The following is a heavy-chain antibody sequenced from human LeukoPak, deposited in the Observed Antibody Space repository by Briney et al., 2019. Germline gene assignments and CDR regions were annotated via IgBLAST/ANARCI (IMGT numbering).Heavy chain of an antibody. CDR1: GFTFSSYG. CDR2: ISDDGSNK. CDR3: AKDLGISTGGAPLYGMDV. D-gene: IGHD4-17*01. Sequence: GGSLRLSCAVSGFTFSSYGMHWVRQAPGKGLEWVTVISDDGSNKYYADSVKGRFTISRDNSKNTLYLQMNSLRAEDTAVYYCAKDLGISTGGAPLYGMDVWGQGTTVTVSS. V-gene: IGHV3-30*18. J-gene: IGHJ6*02.